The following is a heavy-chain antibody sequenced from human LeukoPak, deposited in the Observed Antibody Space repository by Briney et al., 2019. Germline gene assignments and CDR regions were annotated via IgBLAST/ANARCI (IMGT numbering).Heavy chain of an antibody. J-gene: IGHJ5*02. CDR1: GGTFTIYA. CDR3: ARDLLRDGYNPFNWFDP. CDR2: IIPIFGTA. Sequence: SVTVSFTASGGTFTIYAISWVRQAPGQGLEWMGRIIPIFGTANYAQKFQGRVTITADKSTGTAYMELSSLRSEDTAVYYCARDLLRDGYNPFNWFDPWGQGTLVTVSS. D-gene: IGHD5-24*01. V-gene: IGHV1-69*06.